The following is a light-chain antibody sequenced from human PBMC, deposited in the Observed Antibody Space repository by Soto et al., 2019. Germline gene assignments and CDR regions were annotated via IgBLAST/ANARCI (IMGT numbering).Light chain of an antibody. CDR1: QIVSSY. Sequence: EIVMTRAPATLSVSPGERATLSCRASQIVSSYLAWYQQKPGQAPRLLIYGASTRATDIPARFSGSGSGTEFTLTISSLQSEHFAPYYCQQYNNWPLTLGGGTKLDIK. CDR3: QQYNNWPLT. CDR2: GAS. V-gene: IGKV3-15*01. J-gene: IGKJ4*01.